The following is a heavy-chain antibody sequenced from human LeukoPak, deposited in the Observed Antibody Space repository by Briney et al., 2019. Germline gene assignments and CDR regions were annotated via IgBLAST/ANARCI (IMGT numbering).Heavy chain of an antibody. Sequence: GGSLRLSCAASGFTFSSYSMNWVRQAPGKGLEWVSSISSSSSYIYYADSVKGRSTISRDNAKNSLYLQMNSLRAEDTAVYYCARAWELAFDIWGQGTMVTVSS. V-gene: IGHV3-21*01. CDR1: GFTFSSYS. D-gene: IGHD1-26*01. CDR2: ISSSSSYI. J-gene: IGHJ3*02. CDR3: ARAWELAFDI.